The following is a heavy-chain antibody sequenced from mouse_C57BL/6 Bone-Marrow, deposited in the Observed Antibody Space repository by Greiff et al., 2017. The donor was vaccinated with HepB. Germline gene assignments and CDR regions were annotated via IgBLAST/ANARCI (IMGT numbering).Heavy chain of an antibody. J-gene: IGHJ4*01. D-gene: IGHD1-1*01. V-gene: IGHV1-80*01. CDR1: GYAFSSYW. CDR2: IYPGDGDT. CDR3: ARSLDYYGSSYLYAMDY. Sequence: QVQLQQSGAELVKPGASVKISCKASGYAFSSYWMNWVKQRPGKGLEWIGQIYPGDGDTNYNGKFKGKATLTADKSSITAYLLLSSLTSEDSAVYFCARSLDYYGSSYLYAMDYWGQGTSVTVSS.